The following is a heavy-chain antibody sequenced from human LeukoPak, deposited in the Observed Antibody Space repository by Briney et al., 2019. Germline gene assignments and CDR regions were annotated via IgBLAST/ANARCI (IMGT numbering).Heavy chain of an antibody. CDR3: ARRQAYYFDY. CDR1: GFTFGNYA. J-gene: IGHJ4*02. Sequence: GGSLRLSCIASGFTFGNYAVSWVRQAPGKGLEWVSAIGGGSTYYADSVKGRFTISRDNSKNTLYLQMNTLRAEDTAEYYCARRQAYYFDYWGQGALVTVSS. CDR2: IGGGST. V-gene: IGHV3-23*01.